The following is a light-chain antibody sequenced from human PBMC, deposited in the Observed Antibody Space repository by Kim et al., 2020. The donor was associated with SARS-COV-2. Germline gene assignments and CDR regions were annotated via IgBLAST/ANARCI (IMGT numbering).Light chain of an antibody. CDR2: GTS. CDR1: QSVSSN. Sequence: SLSPGERATLSCRASQSVSSNLAWYQQKPGQAPKLLMYGTSTRAAGFPARFSGSGSGTEFTLTISSLQSEDFAVFYCQQYHYWPYTFGQGTKLEI. J-gene: IGKJ2*01. CDR3: QQYHYWPYT. V-gene: IGKV3-15*01.